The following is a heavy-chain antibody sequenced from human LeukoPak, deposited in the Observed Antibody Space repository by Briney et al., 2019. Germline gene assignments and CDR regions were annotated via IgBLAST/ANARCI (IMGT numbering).Heavy chain of an antibody. CDR2: ISYDGSNK. D-gene: IGHD1-26*01. V-gene: IGHV3-30*03. CDR3: ARDKIMGATRFDY. J-gene: IGHJ4*02. CDR1: GFTFSSYG. Sequence: GGSLRLSCAASGFTFSSYGMHWVRQAPGKGLEWVAVISYDGSNKYYADSVKGRFTISRDNSKNTLYLQMNSLRVDDTAVYFCARDKIMGATRFDYWGQGALVTVSS.